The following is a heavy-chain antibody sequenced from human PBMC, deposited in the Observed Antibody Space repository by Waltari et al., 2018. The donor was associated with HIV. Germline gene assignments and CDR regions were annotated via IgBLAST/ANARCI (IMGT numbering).Heavy chain of an antibody. J-gene: IGHJ6*02. Sequence: EVQLLESGGGLVQPGGSLRLSCATSGFTFSSYAMSWVRQAPGKGLEWVSAISGSGGSTYYADSVKGRFTISRDNSKNTLYLQMNSLRAEDTAVYYCAKDPTMIPVRMDVWGQGTTVTVSS. CDR1: GFTFSSYA. V-gene: IGHV3-23*01. D-gene: IGHD3-22*01. CDR3: AKDPTMIPVRMDV. CDR2: ISGSGGST.